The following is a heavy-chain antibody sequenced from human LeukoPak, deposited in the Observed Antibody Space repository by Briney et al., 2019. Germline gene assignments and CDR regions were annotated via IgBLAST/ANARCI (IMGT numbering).Heavy chain of an antibody. V-gene: IGHV4-34*01. D-gene: IGHD3-3*01. CDR1: GGSFSGYY. CDR2: INHSGST. CDR3: ARGGTIDFWSGYPPYYYYYGMDV. Sequence: SETLSLTCAVYGGSFSGYYWSWIRQPPGKGLEWIGEINHSGSTNYNPSLKSRVTISVDTSKNQFSLKLSSVTAADTAVYYCARGGTIDFWSGYPPYYYYYGMDVWGQGTTVTVSS. J-gene: IGHJ6*02.